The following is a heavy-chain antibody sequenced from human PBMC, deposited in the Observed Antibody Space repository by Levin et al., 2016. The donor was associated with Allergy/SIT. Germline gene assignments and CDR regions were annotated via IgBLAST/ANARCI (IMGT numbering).Heavy chain of an antibody. CDR3: AREGPFTMVRGLLVPVYYYGMDV. V-gene: IGHV1-69*01. Sequence: WVRQAPGQGLEWMGGIIPIFGTANYAQKFQGRVTITADESTSTAYMELHSLRSEDTAMYYCAREGPFTMVRGLLVPVYYYGMDVWGQGTTVTVSS. CDR2: IIPIFGTA. D-gene: IGHD3-10*01. J-gene: IGHJ6*02.